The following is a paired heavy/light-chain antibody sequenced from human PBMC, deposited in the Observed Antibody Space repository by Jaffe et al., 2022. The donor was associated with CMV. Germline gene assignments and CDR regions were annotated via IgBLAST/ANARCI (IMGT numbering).Light chain of an antibody. CDR3: QAWDSSTVRYVV. Sequence: SYELTQPPSVSVSPGQTASITCSGDKLGDKYACWYQQKPGQSPVLVIYQDSKRPSGIPERFSGSNSGNTATLTISGTQAMDEADYYCQAWDSSTVRYVVFGGGTKLTVL. V-gene: IGLV3-1*01. J-gene: IGLJ2*01. CDR1: KLGDKY. CDR2: QDS.
Heavy chain of an antibody. CDR1: GFTFSSYA. CDR2: ISGSGGST. V-gene: IGHV3-23*01. Sequence: EVQLLESGGGLVQPGGSLRLSCAASGFTFSSYAMSWVRQAPGKGLEWVSAISGSGGSTYYADSVKGRFTISRDNSKNTLYLQMNSLRAEDTAVYYCAKDREAAAGTDTTKSSYYYYGMDVWGQGTTVTVSS. CDR3: AKDREAAAGTDTTKSSYYYYGMDV. J-gene: IGHJ6*02. D-gene: IGHD6-13*01.